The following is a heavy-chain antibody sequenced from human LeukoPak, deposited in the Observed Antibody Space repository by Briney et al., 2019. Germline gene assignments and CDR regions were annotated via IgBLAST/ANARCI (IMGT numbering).Heavy chain of an antibody. D-gene: IGHD2-15*01. V-gene: IGHV3-30*04. Sequence: PGGSLRLSCAASGFTFSSYAMHWVRQAPGKGLEWVAVISYDGSNKYYADSVKGRFTISRDNSKNTLYLQMNSLRAEDTAVYYCARVGDCSGGSCYSHGSDYWGQGTLVTVSS. CDR2: ISYDGSNK. J-gene: IGHJ4*02. CDR3: ARVGDCSGGSCYSHGSDY. CDR1: GFTFSSYA.